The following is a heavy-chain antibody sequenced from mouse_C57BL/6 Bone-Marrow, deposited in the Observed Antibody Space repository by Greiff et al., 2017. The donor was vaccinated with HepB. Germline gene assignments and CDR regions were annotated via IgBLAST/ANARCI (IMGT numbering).Heavy chain of an antibody. J-gene: IGHJ1*03. D-gene: IGHD2-3*01. CDR3: ARDGYYVYWYFDV. CDR2: ISNGGGST. V-gene: IGHV5-12*01. Sequence: EVKLMESGGGLVQPGGSLKLSCAASGFTFSDYYMYWVRQTPEKRLEWVAYISNGGGSTYYPDTVKGRFTISRDNAKTTLYLQMSRLKSEDTAMYYCARDGYYVYWYFDVWGTGTTVTVSS. CDR1: GFTFSDYY.